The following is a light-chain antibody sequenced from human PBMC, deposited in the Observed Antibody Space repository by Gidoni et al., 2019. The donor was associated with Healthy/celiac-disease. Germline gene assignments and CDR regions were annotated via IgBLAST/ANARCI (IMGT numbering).Light chain of an antibody. CDR3: LQYNSYPWT. CDR2: AAS. Sequence: IQMTQSPSSLSASVGDRVTITCRASQGISSDLGWYQQKPGKAPKRLIYAASSLQSGVPSRFSGSGSGTEFTLTISSLQPEDFATYYCLQYNSYPWTFGQGTKVEIK. V-gene: IGKV1-17*01. CDR1: QGISSD. J-gene: IGKJ1*01.